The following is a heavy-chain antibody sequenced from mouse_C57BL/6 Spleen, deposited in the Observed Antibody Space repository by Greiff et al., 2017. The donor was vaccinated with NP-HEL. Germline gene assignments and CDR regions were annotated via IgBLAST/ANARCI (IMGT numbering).Heavy chain of an antibody. J-gene: IGHJ3*01. V-gene: IGHV14-4*01. CDR2: IDPENGDT. Sequence: EVQLQQSGAELVRPGASVKLSCTASGFNIKDVYMHWVKQRPEQGLEWIGWIDPENGDTEYASKFQGKATITADTSSNTAYLQLSSLTSEDTAVYYCTTSKFAYWGQGTLVTVSA. CDR3: TTSKFAY. CDR1: GFNIKDVY.